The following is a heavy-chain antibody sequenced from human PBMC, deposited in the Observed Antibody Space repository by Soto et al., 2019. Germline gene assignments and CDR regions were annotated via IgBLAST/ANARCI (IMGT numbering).Heavy chain of an antibody. V-gene: IGHV4-39*01. J-gene: IGHJ6*03. CDR2: IFYTGST. CDR3: GRHLTRGYYFYYMDV. CDR1: GGSIFNTSYY. Sequence: PSETLSLTCTVSGGSIFNTSYYWGWVRQPPGKTPEWIGTIFYTGSTYYNPSLKSRVTLSIDTSKNHFSLKLSSVTATDTAVYYCGRHLTRGYYFYYMDVWGKGAPVTVSS.